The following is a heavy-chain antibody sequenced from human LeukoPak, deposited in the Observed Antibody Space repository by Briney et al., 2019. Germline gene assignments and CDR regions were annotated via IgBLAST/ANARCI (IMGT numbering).Heavy chain of an antibody. J-gene: IGHJ4*02. CDR3: ARSRDGYNFPFDY. Sequence: SVKVSCKASGGTFSSYAISWVRQAPGQGLEWMGGIIPIFGTANYAQKFQGRVTITADESTSTAYMELSSLRSEDTAVYYCARSRDGYNFPFDYWGQGTLVTVSS. CDR2: IIPIFGTA. D-gene: IGHD5-24*01. V-gene: IGHV1-69*13. CDR1: GGTFSSYA.